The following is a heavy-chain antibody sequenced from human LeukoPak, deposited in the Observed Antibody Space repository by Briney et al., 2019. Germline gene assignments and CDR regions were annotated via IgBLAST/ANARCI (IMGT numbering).Heavy chain of an antibody. J-gene: IGHJ6*03. D-gene: IGHD1-26*01. Sequence: PSETLSLTCTVSGGSISSYYWSWIRQPPGKGLEWIGDIYYSGSTNYNPSLKSRVTISVDTSKNQFSLKLSSVTAADTAVYYCARDYPGGSYYYYYMDVWSKGTTVTVSS. CDR1: GGSISSYY. CDR3: ARDYPGGSYYYYYMDV. V-gene: IGHV4-59*01. CDR2: IYYSGST.